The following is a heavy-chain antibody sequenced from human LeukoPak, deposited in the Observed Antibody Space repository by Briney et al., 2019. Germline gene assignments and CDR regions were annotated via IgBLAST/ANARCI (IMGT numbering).Heavy chain of an antibody. CDR3: ARAVRMDV. Sequence: PGGSLRLSCAASGFTLSAYWMTWVRQAPGKGLEWVANINEDGSEKYHVDSVMGRFTISRDNAKNSLYLQVNSLRAEDTAVYYCARAVRMDVWGQGTTVTVS. D-gene: IGHD1-1*01. CDR1: GFTLSAYW. V-gene: IGHV3-7*01. CDR2: INEDGSEK. J-gene: IGHJ6*02.